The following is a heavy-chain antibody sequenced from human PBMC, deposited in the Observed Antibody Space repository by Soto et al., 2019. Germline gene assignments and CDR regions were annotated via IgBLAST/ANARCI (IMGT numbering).Heavy chain of an antibody. CDR3: ARADGYAAFDY. CDR2: IGTAGDT. CDR1: GFTFSSYD. V-gene: IGHV3-13*01. J-gene: IGHJ4*02. D-gene: IGHD5-12*01. Sequence: GGSLRLSCAASGFTFSSYDMHWVRQATGKGLEWVSAIGTAGDTYYPGSVKGRFTISRENAKNSLYLQMNSLRAGDTAVYYCARADGYAAFDYWGQGTLVTVSS.